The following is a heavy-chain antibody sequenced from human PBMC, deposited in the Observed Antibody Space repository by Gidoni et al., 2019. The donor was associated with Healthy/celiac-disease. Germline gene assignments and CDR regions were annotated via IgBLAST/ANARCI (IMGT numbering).Heavy chain of an antibody. J-gene: IGHJ5*02. CDR2: IIPIFGTA. CDR3: AREETLIARWFDP. Sequence: QVQLVQSGAEVKKPGSSVKVYCKASGGTFSSYAISWVRQSPGQGLDWMGGIIPIFGTANYAQNFQGRVTITADKSTSTAYMELSSLRSEDTAVYYCAREETLIARWFDPWGQGTLVTVSS. CDR1: GGTFSSYA. D-gene: IGHD6-13*01. V-gene: IGHV1-69*06.